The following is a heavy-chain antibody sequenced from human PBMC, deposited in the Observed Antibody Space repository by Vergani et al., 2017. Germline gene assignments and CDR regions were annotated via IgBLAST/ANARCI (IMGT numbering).Heavy chain of an antibody. CDR3: ARGDAMDV. Sequence: QLQLQESGPGLVKPSETLSLTCTVSGVSIGSNSYYWGWIRQPPGKGLEWIGTIYYTGTTYYNEAHKSRLTISVDTSKNQFSLNLTSVTAADTAVYYCARGDAMDVWGPGTTVIVSS. V-gene: IGHV4-39*01. CDR1: GVSIGSNSYY. CDR2: IYYTGTT. J-gene: IGHJ6*02.